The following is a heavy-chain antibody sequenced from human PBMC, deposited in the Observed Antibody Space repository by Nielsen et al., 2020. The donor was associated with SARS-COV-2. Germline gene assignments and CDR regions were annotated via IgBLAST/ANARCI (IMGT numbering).Heavy chain of an antibody. CDR2: ISSSSSTI. D-gene: IGHD4-17*01. CDR3: ARGGGWVDYGDDYVDL. J-gene: IGHJ2*01. V-gene: IGHV3-48*02. CDR1: GSTFGTYS. Sequence: GGSLRLSCAAFGSTFGTYSMDSVRQAPGKGLEWVSYISSSSSTIYYADSVKGRFTISRDNAKNSLYLQMNSLRDEDTAVYYCARGGGWVDYGDDYVDLWGRVTLVTVSS.